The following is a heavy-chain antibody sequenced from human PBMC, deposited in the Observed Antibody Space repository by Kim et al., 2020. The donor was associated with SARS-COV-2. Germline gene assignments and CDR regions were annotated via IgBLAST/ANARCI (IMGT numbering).Heavy chain of an antibody. Sequence: YADSVKGRFTISRDNSKNTLYLQMNSLRAEDTAVYYCANNRYSGYGKFDYWGQGTLVTVSS. CDR3: ANNRYSGYGKFDY. J-gene: IGHJ4*02. V-gene: IGHV3-23*01. D-gene: IGHD5-12*01.